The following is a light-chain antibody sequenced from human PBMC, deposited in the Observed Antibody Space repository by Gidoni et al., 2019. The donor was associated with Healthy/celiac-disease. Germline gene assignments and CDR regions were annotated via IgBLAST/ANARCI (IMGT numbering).Light chain of an antibody. CDR2: DVS. CDR1: GSDVGGYSY. CDR3: CSYAGSYTLV. J-gene: IGLJ2*01. Sequence: QPALTTPRSVSGSPDQSVTISCTGTGSDVGGYSYVSWYQQPPGKAPKLMIYDVSKRPSGVPDRFSGSKSGNTASLTISGLQAEDEADYYCCSYAGSYTLVFGGGTKLTVL. V-gene: IGLV2-11*01.